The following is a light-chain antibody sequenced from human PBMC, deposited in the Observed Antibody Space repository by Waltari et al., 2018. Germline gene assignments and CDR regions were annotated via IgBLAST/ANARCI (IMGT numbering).Light chain of an antibody. CDR3: LQHKTYPRT. V-gene: IGKV1-17*01. CDR2: RSS. J-gene: IGKJ1*01. Sequence: DIQMTQSPSSLSASIGDRVIITCRASQDIGHDLDWYQQMPGKAPKRLIYRSSTLQSGVPSRFSGSGSGTEFTLTINFIQPEDFAAYYCLQHKTYPRTFGQGTKVEVK. CDR1: QDIGHD.